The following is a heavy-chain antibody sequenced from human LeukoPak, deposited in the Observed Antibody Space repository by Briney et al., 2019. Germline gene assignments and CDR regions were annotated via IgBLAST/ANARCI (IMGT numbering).Heavy chain of an antibody. J-gene: IGHJ6*02. CDR3: ARRPKGGRGYSGYDNYYYYYGMDV. CDR1: GYTFTSYG. CDR2: ISAYNCNT. Sequence: ASVKVSFKASGYTFTSYGISWVRQAPGQGLEWMGWISAYNCNTNYAQKLQGRVTMTTDTSTSTAYMELRSLRSDDTAVYCCARRPKGGRGYSGYDNYYYYYGMDVWGQGTTVTVSS. D-gene: IGHD5-12*01. V-gene: IGHV1-18*01.